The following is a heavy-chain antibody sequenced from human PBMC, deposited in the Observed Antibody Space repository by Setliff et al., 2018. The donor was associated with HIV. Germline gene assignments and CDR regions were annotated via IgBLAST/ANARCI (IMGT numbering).Heavy chain of an antibody. J-gene: IGHJ6*03. CDR3: ARILQDPFSHFYYYFYRDV. V-gene: IGHV2-5*02. Sequence: SGPTLVNPTQTLTLTCTFSGFSLSTSGVCVGWIRQPPGKALEWLAPIYWDDDKRYSPSLKSRLTITKDTSKNQVVLTRTNMDPVDTATYYCARILQDPFSHFYYYFYRDVWGKGTTVTVSS. D-gene: IGHD3-3*02. CDR2: IYWDDDK. CDR1: GFSLSTSGVC.